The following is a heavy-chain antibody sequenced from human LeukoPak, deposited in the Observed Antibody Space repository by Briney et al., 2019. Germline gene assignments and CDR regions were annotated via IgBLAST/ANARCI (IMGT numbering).Heavy chain of an antibody. J-gene: IGHJ4*02. V-gene: IGHV4-59*01. CDR3: ARGRGNYFDY. Sequence: PSETLSLTCTVSGGSISSYYWSWIRQPPGKGLEWIGYISYSGTTNYNPSLKSRVTISVAPSKNQFSLKLRSVTAPDTAVYYCARGRGNYFDYWGQGTLVTVSS. CDR1: GGSISSYY. CDR2: ISYSGTT. D-gene: IGHD6-13*01.